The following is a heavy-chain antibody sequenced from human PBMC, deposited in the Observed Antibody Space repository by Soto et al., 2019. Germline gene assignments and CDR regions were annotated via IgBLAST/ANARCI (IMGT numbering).Heavy chain of an antibody. V-gene: IGHV3-74*01. D-gene: IGHD2-2*01. CDR3: ARGASFSTMDV. CDR1: GFTLSSYW. J-gene: IGHJ6*02. CDR2: INGDGSVS. Sequence: EVQLVESGGGLVQPGGSLRLSCAASGFTLSSYWIQWVRQAPGKGLVWVSRINGDGSVSAYADSVKGRFTISRDNTKNTLYLQMSSLRAEDEAVYYCARGASFSTMDVWGQGTTVTVSS.